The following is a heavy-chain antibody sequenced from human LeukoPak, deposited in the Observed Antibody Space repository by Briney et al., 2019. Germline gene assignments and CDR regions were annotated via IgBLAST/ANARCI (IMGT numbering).Heavy chain of an antibody. V-gene: IGHV3-74*01. CDR2: INSDGSST. J-gene: IGHJ3*02. CDR3: ARDGEWELRAFDI. CDR1: GFTFSSYW. Sequence: GGSLRLSCAASGFTFSSYWTHWVGQAPGKGLVWVSRINSDGSSTSYADSVKGRFTISRDNAKNTLYLQMNSLRAEDTAVYYCARDGEWELRAFDIWGQGTMVTVSS. D-gene: IGHD1-26*01.